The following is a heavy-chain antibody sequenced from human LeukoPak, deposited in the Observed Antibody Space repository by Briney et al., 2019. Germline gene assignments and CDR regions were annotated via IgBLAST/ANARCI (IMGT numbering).Heavy chain of an antibody. CDR2: INHSGST. Sequence: SETLSLTCAVYGGSFSGYYWSWIRQPPGKGLEWIGEINHSGSTNYNPSLKSRVTISVDTSKNQFSLKLSSVTAADTAVYYCARGKPDVPRDAFDIWGQGTMVTVSS. D-gene: IGHD1-14*01. CDR1: GGSFSGYY. V-gene: IGHV4-34*01. J-gene: IGHJ3*02. CDR3: ARGKPDVPRDAFDI.